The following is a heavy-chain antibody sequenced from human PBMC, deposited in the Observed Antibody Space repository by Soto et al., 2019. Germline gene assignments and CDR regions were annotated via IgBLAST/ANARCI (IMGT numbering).Heavy chain of an antibody. CDR2: IIPIFGTV. Sequence: QVQLVQSGAEVKKPGSSVKVSCKASGGTFSNYALDWVRQAPGQGLEWMGGIIPIFGTVRHAQNFQGRVTSTADESTATAYMERGSLRYEDTAMYYCATGEERDDYGHSGWRWGQGSLGTVSS. CDR3: ATGEERDDYGHSGWR. J-gene: IGHJ1*01. V-gene: IGHV1-69*12. CDR1: GGTFSNYA. D-gene: IGHD3-22*01.